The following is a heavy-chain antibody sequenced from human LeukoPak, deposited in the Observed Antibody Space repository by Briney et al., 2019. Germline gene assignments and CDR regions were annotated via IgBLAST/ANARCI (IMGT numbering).Heavy chain of an antibody. CDR1: GFTFSDYY. CDR2: ISSSGSTI. V-gene: IGHV3-11*01. J-gene: IGHJ6*03. D-gene: IGHD6-13*01. Sequence: GGSLRLSCAASGFTFSDYYMSWIRQAPGKGLEWVSYISSSGSTIYYADSVKGRFTISRDNAKNSLYLQMNSLRAEDTAVYYCARERYSSSLYYYYYYMDVWGKGTTVNVSS. CDR3: ARERYSSSLYYYYYYMDV.